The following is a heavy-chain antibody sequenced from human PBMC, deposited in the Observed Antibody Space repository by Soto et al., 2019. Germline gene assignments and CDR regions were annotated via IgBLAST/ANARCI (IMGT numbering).Heavy chain of an antibody. V-gene: IGHV1-69*13. D-gene: IGHD5-12*01. J-gene: IGHJ6*02. CDR2: IIPIFGTA. Sequence: ASVKVSCKASGGTFSSYAISWVRQAPGQGLEWMGGIIPIFGTANYAQKFQGRVTITADESTSTAYMELRSLRSEDTAVYYCATKLAMGYSGSRGYGMDVWGQGTTVTVSS. CDR1: GGTFSSYA. CDR3: ATKLAMGYSGSRGYGMDV.